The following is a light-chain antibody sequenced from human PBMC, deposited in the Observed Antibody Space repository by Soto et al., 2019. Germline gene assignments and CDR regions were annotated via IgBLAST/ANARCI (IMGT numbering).Light chain of an antibody. Sequence: SALTQPASVSGSPGQSITISCTGTSGDIGSYNRVSWYQQHPGKAPKLIIYEVNNRPSGVSNRFSGSKSGNTASLTISGLQAEDGGDYYCCSYAGARTYVLFGGGTKVTVL. CDR2: EVN. J-gene: IGLJ3*02. V-gene: IGLV2-23*02. CDR3: CSYAGARTYVL. CDR1: SGDIGSYNR.